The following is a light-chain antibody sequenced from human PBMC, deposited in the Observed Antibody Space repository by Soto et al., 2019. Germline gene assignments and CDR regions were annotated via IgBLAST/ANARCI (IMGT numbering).Light chain of an antibody. V-gene: IGLV4-60*02. CDR2: LEGSGSY. Sequence: PVLTQSSSASASLGSSVKLTCTLSSGHSSYIIAWHQQQPGKAPRYLMKLEGSGSYNKGSGVPDRFSGSSSGADRYLTIANLQFEDEADYYCETWDSNTHVFGTGTKLTVL. J-gene: IGLJ1*01. CDR1: SGHSSYI. CDR3: ETWDSNTHV.